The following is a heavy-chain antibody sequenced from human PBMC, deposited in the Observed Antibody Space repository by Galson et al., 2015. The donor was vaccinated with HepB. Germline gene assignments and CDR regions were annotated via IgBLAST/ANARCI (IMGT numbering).Heavy chain of an antibody. Sequence: SVKVSCKASGYTFTYRYLHWVRQAPGQALEWMGWITPFNGNTNYAQKFQGRVTMTRDTSISTAYMALSRLRSDDTAVYYCARGLIHYSGYVYWGQGTLVTVSS. D-gene: IGHD5-12*01. V-gene: IGHV1-45*02. CDR1: GYTFTYRY. CDR2: ITPFNGNT. J-gene: IGHJ4*02. CDR3: ARGLIHYSGYVY.